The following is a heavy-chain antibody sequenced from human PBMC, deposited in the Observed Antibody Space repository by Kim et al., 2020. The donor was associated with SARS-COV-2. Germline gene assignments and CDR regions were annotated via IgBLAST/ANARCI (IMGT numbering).Heavy chain of an antibody. CDR2: ISYDGSNK. CDR3: ARIVSSSWSSYYFDY. V-gene: IGHV3-30*04. CDR1: GFTFSSYA. J-gene: IGHJ4*02. D-gene: IGHD6-13*01. Sequence: GGSLRLSCAASGFTFSSYAMHWVRQAPGKGLEWVAVISYDGSNKYYADSVKGRFTISRDNSKNTLYLQMNSLRAEDTAVYYCARIVSSSWSSYYFDYWGQGTLVTVSS.